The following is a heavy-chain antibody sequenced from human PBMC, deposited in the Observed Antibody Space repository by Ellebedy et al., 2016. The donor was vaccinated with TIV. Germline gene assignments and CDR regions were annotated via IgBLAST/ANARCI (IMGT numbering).Heavy chain of an antibody. V-gene: IGHV4-59*08. CDR2: IYYSGST. Sequence: MPSETLSLTCTVSGGSISSYYWSWIRQPPGKGLEWIGYIYYSGSTNYNPSLKSRVTISVDTSKNQFSLKLSSVTAADTAVYYCARHLKSHLEMASSFDYWGQGTLVTVSS. D-gene: IGHD5-24*01. J-gene: IGHJ4*02. CDR1: GGSISSYY. CDR3: ARHLKSHLEMASSFDY.